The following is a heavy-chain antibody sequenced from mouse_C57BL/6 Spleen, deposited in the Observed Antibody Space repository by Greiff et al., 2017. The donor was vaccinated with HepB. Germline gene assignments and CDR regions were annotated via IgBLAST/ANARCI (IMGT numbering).Heavy chain of an antibody. CDR1: GYTFPSYW. CDR3: AREDYSNYGGFAY. Sequence: QVQLQQPGAELVKPGASVKLSCKASGYTFPSYWMQWVKQRPGQGLEWIGEIDPSDSYTNYNQKFKGKATLTVDTSSSTAYMQLSSLTSEDSAVYYCAREDYSNYGGFAYWGQGTLVTVSA. J-gene: IGHJ3*01. V-gene: IGHV1-50*01. D-gene: IGHD2-5*01. CDR2: IDPSDSYT.